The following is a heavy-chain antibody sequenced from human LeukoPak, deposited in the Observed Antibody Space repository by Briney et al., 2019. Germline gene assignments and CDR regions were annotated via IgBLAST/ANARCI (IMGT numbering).Heavy chain of an antibody. CDR1: GYIFTTYD. CDR2: MSPNNGHT. V-gene: IGHV1-8*01. Sequence: ASVKVSCKASGYIFTTYDINWVRQATGRGLEWMGWMSPNNGHTGYAQKFQGRVTMTRDTSINTAYMELSSLTSEDTAVYYCTRNPYGTGLFDPWGQGSLVTVSS. D-gene: IGHD2-8*02. J-gene: IGHJ5*02. CDR3: TRNPYGTGLFDP.